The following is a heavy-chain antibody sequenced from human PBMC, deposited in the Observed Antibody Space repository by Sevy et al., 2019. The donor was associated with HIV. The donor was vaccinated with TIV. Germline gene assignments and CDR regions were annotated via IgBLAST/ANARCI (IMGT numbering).Heavy chain of an antibody. J-gene: IGHJ4*02. CDR3: AKEKYDFWSGYRGYDY. CDR2: ISWNSGSI. V-gene: IGHV3-9*01. D-gene: IGHD3-3*01. CDR1: GFTFDDYA. Sequence: GGSLRLSCAASGFTFDDYAMHWVRQAPGKGLESVSGISWNSGSIGYADSVKGRFTISRDNAKNSLYLQMNSLRAEDTALYYCAKEKYDFWSGYRGYDYWGQGTLVTVSS.